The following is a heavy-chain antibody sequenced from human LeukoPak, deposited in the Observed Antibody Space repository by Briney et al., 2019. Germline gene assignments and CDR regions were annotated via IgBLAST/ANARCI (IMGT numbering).Heavy chain of an antibody. D-gene: IGHD4/OR15-4a*01. CDR1: GFTFSSHA. CDR2: IDISGDST. Sequence: GGSLRLSCVVSGFTFSSHAMCWVRQAPGRGLEWVSSIDISGDSTSYADSVKGRFTISRDNSKNTLLLHMDSLRAEDSAIYYCANEIRPNDYWGQGTLVTVSS. J-gene: IGHJ4*02. V-gene: IGHV3-23*05. CDR3: ANEIRPNDY.